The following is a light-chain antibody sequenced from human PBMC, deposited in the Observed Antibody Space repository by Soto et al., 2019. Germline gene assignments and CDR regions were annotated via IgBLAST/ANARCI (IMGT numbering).Light chain of an antibody. Sequence: DIQMTQSPSSLSASIGDRVTLTCRASQGISTYLNWYQQKPGKAPKLLIYAASSLQSGVPSRFSGSGSETDFTLTISSLQPEDFATYYCQESYSTPSVTFGPGTKVDIK. CDR2: AAS. V-gene: IGKV1-39*01. CDR3: QESYSTPSVT. CDR1: QGISTY. J-gene: IGKJ3*01.